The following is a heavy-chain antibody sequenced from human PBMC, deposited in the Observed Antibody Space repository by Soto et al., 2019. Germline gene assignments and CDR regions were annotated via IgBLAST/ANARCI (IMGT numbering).Heavy chain of an antibody. V-gene: IGHV1-3*01. D-gene: IGHD3-10*01. CDR3: ARDSVTMVRGVITLTATGIGPLPEYGMDV. J-gene: IGHJ6*02. CDR2: INAGNGNT. Sequence: ASVKVSCKAAGYTFTSYAMHWVRRAPGQRLEWMGWINAGNGNTKYSQKFQGRVTITRDTSASTAYMELSSLRSEDTAVYYCARDSVTMVRGVITLTATGIGPLPEYGMDVWGQGTTVTVSS. CDR1: GYTFTSYA.